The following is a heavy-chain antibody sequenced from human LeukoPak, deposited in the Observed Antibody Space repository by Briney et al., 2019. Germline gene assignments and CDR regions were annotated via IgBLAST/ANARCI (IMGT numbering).Heavy chain of an antibody. CDR1: GYSISSGYY. CDR2: IYHSGGT. D-gene: IGHD6-13*01. CDR3: ARGLRVYSSSWYDY. Sequence: SETLSLTRTVSGYSISSGYYWGWIRQPPGKGLEWIGSIYHSGGTYYNPSLKSRVTISVDTSKNQFSLKLTSVTAADTAVYYCARGLRVYSSSWYDYWGQGTLVTVSS. J-gene: IGHJ4*02. V-gene: IGHV4-38-2*02.